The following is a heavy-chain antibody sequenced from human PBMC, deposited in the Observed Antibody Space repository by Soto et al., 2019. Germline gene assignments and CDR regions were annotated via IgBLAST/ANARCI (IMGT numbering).Heavy chain of an antibody. V-gene: IGHV4-39*01. D-gene: IGHD1-26*01. J-gene: IGHJ5*02. CDR1: GGAISDARFY. CDR2: IYYTGTT. Sequence: QLQLQESGPGLVKPSETLSLTCSLSGGAISDARFYWGWIRQSPGRGLEWIGSIYYTGTTFFNPSLQSRVTISVDTSENQFSLKLYSVTAADTALYFCARQKWEQPKWFDPWGQGTLVIASP. CDR3: ARQKWEQPKWFDP.